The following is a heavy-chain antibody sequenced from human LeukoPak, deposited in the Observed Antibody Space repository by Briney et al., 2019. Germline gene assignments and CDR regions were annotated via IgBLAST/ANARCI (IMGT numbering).Heavy chain of an antibody. V-gene: IGHV3-7*01. Sequence: GGSLRLSCAASGSTFTTYWMSWVRQAPGKGLEWVANIKQDGSEKYYVDSVKGRFTISRDNAKNSLYLHMNSLRAEDTAVYYCARDAYEYYFDYWGQGTLVTVSS. D-gene: IGHD3-3*01. CDR3: ARDAYEYYFDY. CDR1: GSTFTTYW. J-gene: IGHJ4*02. CDR2: IKQDGSEK.